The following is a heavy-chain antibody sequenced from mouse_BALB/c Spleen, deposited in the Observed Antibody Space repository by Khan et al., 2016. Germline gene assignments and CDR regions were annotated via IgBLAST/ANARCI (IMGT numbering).Heavy chain of an antibody. CDR2: INTHSGVP. CDR3: TATFGTSSYFDF. V-gene: IGHV9-4*02. D-gene: IGHD1-3*01. CDR1: GYTFTTAG. Sequence: QIQLVQSGPELKKPGETVRISCKASGYTFTTAGMQWVQKMPGKGLKWIGWINTHSGVPKYAEDFKGRFAFSLETSASTADLQIRNLKNEDKATYFCTATFGTSSYFDFWGQGTTLTVSS. J-gene: IGHJ2*01.